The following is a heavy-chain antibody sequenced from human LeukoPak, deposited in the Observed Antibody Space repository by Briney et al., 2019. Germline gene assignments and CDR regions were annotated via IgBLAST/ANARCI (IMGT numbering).Heavy chain of an antibody. CDR2: INHSGST. D-gene: IGHD3-10*01. V-gene: IGHV4-34*01. CDR3: ARSYYYGSGSYYDY. Sequence: PSETLSLTCAVYGGSFSGYYWSWIRQPPGKGLEWMGGINHSGSTNDNPSLKSRGTISVDTSKNQFSLKLSSVTAADTAVYYCARSYYYGSGSYYDYWGQGTLVTVSS. J-gene: IGHJ4*02. CDR1: GGSFSGYY.